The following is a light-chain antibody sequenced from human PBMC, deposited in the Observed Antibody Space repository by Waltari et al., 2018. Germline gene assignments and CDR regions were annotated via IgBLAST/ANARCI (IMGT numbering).Light chain of an antibody. CDR3: SSYSTTSAPYV. V-gene: IGLV2-14*01. Sequence: QSALTQPASVSGAPGQSITISCTGTSSDVGAFNYVSWYQQYPGKAPKLIVFDVFGRPSGVAPLFSGSKSGNTASLTSSGLQAEDEAAYYCSSYSTTSAPYVFGTGTKVTVL. J-gene: IGLJ1*01. CDR1: SSDVGAFNY. CDR2: DVF.